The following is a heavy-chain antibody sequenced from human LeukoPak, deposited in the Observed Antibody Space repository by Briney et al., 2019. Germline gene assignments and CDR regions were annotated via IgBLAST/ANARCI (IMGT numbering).Heavy chain of an antibody. CDR1: GYTFTGYY. V-gene: IGHV1-2*02. D-gene: IGHD3-22*01. CDR2: INPNSGGT. J-gene: IGHJ3*02. Sequence: GASVKVSCKASGYTFTGYYMHWVRQAPGQGLEWMGWINPNSGGTNYAQKFQGRVTMTRDTSISTAYMELSRLRSDDTAVYYCARLAYYYDSSGYYSRAFDIWGQGTMVTVSS. CDR3: ARLAYYYDSSGYYSRAFDI.